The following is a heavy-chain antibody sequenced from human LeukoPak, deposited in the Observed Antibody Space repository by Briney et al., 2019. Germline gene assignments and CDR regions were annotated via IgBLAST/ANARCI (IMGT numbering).Heavy chain of an antibody. CDR2: IKSDGST. CDR3: ARAPSEIGGYYPEYFRH. V-gene: IGHV3-74*01. J-gene: IGHJ1*01. Sequence: GGSLRLSCTASGFTFSSYWMHWVRHRPGTGLVWVSRIKSDGSTNYADSLKGRFTISRDNAKNTLSLQMNSLRAEDTGVYYCARAPSEIGGYYPEYFRHWGQGTLVTVSS. D-gene: IGHD2-21*02. CDR1: GFTFSSYW.